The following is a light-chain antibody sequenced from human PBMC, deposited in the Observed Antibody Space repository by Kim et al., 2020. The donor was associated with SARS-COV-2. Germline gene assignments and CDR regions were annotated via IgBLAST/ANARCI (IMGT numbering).Light chain of an antibody. V-gene: IGLV1-47*01. CDR1: SSNIGSTY. Sequence: RVTISGSGSSSNIGSTYVDWYQKLPGTAPKLLIYRNDQRPSGVPDRFSGSKSGTSASLAISGLRSEDEADYFCAAWDDSLSGHVVFGGGTQLTVL. CDR2: RND. CDR3: AAWDDSLSGHVV. J-gene: IGLJ2*01.